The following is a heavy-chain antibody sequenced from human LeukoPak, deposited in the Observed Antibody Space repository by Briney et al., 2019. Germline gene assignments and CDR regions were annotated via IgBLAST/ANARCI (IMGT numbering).Heavy chain of an antibody. D-gene: IGHD3-16*01. Sequence: SETLSLTCTVSGGSISGTYYWSWIRQPPGKGLEWIGYIYYTGTTDSNPSLKSRVTISLNTSKNQFSLNLSSVTAAGTAVYYCARRWVYDKRAFDAWGQGTMVTVSS. V-gene: IGHV4-59*08. CDR1: GGSISGTYY. J-gene: IGHJ3*01. CDR2: IYYTGTT. CDR3: ARRWVYDKRAFDA.